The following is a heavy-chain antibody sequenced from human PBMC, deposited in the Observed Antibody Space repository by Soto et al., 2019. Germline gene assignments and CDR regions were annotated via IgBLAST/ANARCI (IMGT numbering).Heavy chain of an antibody. CDR2: INHSGST. V-gene: IGHV4-34*01. J-gene: IGHJ4*02. CDR3: ARGTGDY. Sequence: PETLSLTCAVYGGSFSGYYWSWIRQPPGKGLEWIGEINHSGSTNYNPSLKSRVTISVDTSKNQFSLKLSSVTAADTAVYYCARGTGDYWGQGTLVTVSS. CDR1: GGSFSGYY.